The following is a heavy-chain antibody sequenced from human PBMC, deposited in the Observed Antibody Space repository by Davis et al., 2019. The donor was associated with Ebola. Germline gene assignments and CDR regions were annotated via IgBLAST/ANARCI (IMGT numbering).Heavy chain of an antibody. Sequence: AASVKVSCKASGYTFTSYAMHWVRQAPGQRLEWMGWINAGNGNTKYSQKFQGRVTITRDTSASTAYMELGSLRSEDTAVYYCARELVEGGGLIYYYYGMDVWGQGTTVTVSS. CDR1: GYTFTSYA. CDR3: ARELVEGGGLIYYYYGMDV. V-gene: IGHV1-3*01. J-gene: IGHJ6*02. D-gene: IGHD2-15*01. CDR2: INAGNGNT.